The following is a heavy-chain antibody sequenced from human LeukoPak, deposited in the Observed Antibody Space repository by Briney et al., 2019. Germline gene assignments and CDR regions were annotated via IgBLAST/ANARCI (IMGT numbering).Heavy chain of an antibody. J-gene: IGHJ4*02. CDR2: IYHSGST. V-gene: IGHV4-38-2*01. CDR1: GYSISSGYY. D-gene: IGHD2-2*01. CDR3: AGSSTSYDY. Sequence: SETLSLTCAVSGYSISSGYYWGWIRQPPGKGLEWIGSIYHSGSTYYNPSLKSRVTILVDTSKNQFSLKLSSVTAADTAVYYCAGSSTSYDYWGQGTLVTVS.